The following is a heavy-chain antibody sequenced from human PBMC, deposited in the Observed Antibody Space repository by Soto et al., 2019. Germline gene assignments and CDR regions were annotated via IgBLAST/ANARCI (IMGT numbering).Heavy chain of an antibody. J-gene: IGHJ4*02. D-gene: IGHD2-2*01. CDR2: ISGSGGST. CDR3: AKAAGGCSSTSCYELDF. V-gene: IGHV3-23*01. Sequence: EVQLLESGGGLVQPGGSLRLSCAASGFTFSSYAMSWVRQAPGKGLEWVSAISGSGGSTYYADSVKGRFTISRDNSKNTLYLQMNSLRAEDTAVYYCAKAAGGCSSTSCYELDFWGQGTLVTVSS. CDR1: GFTFSSYA.